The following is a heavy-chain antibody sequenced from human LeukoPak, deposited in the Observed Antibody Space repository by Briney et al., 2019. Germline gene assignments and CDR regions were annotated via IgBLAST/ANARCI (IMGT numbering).Heavy chain of an antibody. D-gene: IGHD2-2*01. Sequence: ASVKVSCKASGYTFTGYYMHWVRQAPGQGLEWMGRINADSGGTNYAQKFQGRVTMTRDTSISTAYMELSTLRSDDTAVYYCARSPLDCSSSSCRVSDYWGQGALVTVSS. CDR3: ARSPLDCSSSSCRVSDY. V-gene: IGHV1-2*06. J-gene: IGHJ4*02. CDR2: INADSGGT. CDR1: GYTFTGYY.